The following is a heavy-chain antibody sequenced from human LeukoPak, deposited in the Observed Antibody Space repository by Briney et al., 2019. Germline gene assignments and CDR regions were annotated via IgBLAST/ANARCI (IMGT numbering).Heavy chain of an antibody. D-gene: IGHD3-9*01. CDR3: ARGGDVYYDILTGYYSDYYYYMDV. CDR2: IYTSGST. V-gene: IGHV4-61*02. Sequence: SQTLSLTCTVSGGSISSGSYYWSWIRQPAGKGLEWIGRIYTSGSTNYNPSLKSRVTISVDTSKNQFSLKLSSVTAADTAVYYCARGGDVYYDILTGYYSDYYYYMDVWGRGTTVTISS. CDR1: GGSISSGSYY. J-gene: IGHJ6*03.